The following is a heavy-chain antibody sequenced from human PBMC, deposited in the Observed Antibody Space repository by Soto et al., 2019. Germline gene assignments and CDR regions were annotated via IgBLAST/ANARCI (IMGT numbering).Heavy chain of an antibody. D-gene: IGHD3-10*01. J-gene: IGHJ6*02. CDR3: ARNIDYYYGPGSGNGHGF. V-gene: IGHV1-2*02. Sequence: QVQLVQSGAEMKEPGDSVRVSCEASGYTFTSYYIHRVRQAPGQGLEWMGWINPKFGDTTYAQDFQGRVSMTRDMSISTVYMELSRLTSDDTAIYYCARNIDYYYGPGSGNGHGFWGQGTTVTVFS. CDR1: GYTFTSYY. CDR2: INPKFGDT.